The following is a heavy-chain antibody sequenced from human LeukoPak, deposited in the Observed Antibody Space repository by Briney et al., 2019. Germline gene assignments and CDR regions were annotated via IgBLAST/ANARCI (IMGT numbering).Heavy chain of an antibody. CDR1: GFTFSSYG. V-gene: IGHV3-30*18. J-gene: IGHJ4*02. CDR2: ISYDGSNK. CDR3: AKEDNGYTPYDYFDY. Sequence: GRTLRLSCAASGFTFSSYGMHWVRQAPGKGLEWVAVISYDGSNKYYTDSVKGRFTISRDNSKNTLYLQMNSLRAEDTAVYYCAKEDNGYTPYDYFDYWGQGILVTVSS. D-gene: IGHD5-24*01.